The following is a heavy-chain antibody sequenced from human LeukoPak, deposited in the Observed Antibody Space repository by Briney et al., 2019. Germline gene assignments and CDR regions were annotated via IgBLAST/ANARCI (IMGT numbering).Heavy chain of an antibody. Sequence: SGTLSLTCAVSGGSISSSNWWSWVRQPPGKGLEWIGEIYHSGSTNYNPSLKSRVTISVDKSKNQFSLKLSSVTAADTAVYYCARDPRVATISLQRKYYYGMDVWGQGTTVTVSS. CDR2: IYHSGST. CDR1: GGSISSSNW. D-gene: IGHD5-12*01. CDR3: ARDPRVATISLQRKYYYGMDV. J-gene: IGHJ6*02. V-gene: IGHV4-4*02.